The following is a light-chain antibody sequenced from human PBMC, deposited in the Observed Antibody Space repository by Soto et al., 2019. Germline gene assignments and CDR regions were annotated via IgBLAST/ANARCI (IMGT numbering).Light chain of an antibody. CDR2: RNN. J-gene: IGLJ2*01. V-gene: IGLV1-47*01. CDR1: SSNIGSNY. CDR3: AAWDDSLSAHVV. Sequence: QSVLTQPPSASGTPGQRATISCSGSSSNIGSNYVYWYQRLPGTAPKLLIYRNNQRPSGVPDRFSGSKSGTSASLAISGRRSEDEADYYCAAWDDSLSAHVVFGGGTKVTVL.